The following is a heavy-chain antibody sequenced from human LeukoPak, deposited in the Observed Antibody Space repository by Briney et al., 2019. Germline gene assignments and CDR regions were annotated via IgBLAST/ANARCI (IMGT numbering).Heavy chain of an antibody. CDR1: GFTFSSYG. V-gene: IGHV3-33*08. CDR2: IWYDGSNK. CDR3: ARDYGGNHGVDY. D-gene: IGHD4-23*01. Sequence: QPGGSLRLSCAASGFTFSSYGMHWVRQAPGKGLEWVAVIWYDGSNKYYADSVKGRFTISRDNSKNTLYLQMNSLRAEDTAVYYCARDYGGNHGVDYWGQGTLVTVSS. J-gene: IGHJ4*02.